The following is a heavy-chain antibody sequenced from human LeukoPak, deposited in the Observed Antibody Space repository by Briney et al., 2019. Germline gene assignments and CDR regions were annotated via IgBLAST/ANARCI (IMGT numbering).Heavy chain of an antibody. CDR3: ARDKNWGSGAFDI. J-gene: IGHJ3*02. CDR2: ISSSGSTI. Sequence: EPGGSLRLSCAASGFTFSDYYMSWIRQAPGKGLEWVSYISSSGSTIYYADSVKGRFTISRDNAKNSLYLQMNSLRAEDTAVYYCARDKNWGSGAFDIWGQGTMVTVSS. CDR1: GFTFSDYY. D-gene: IGHD7-27*01. V-gene: IGHV3-11*04.